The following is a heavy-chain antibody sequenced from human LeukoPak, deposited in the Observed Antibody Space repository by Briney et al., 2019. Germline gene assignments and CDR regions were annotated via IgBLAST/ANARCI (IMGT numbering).Heavy chain of an antibody. Sequence: PSETLSLTCAVYGGSFSGYYWSWLRQPPGKGLERIGEINHGGGTNYNPSLKNRLTISVVTSKNQVSLNLSSVTAADTAVYYCARGLSIDGSRYNWFDPWGQGTLVTVSS. CDR2: INHGGGT. J-gene: IGHJ5*02. CDR3: ARGLSIDGSRYNWFDP. CDR1: GGSFSGYY. D-gene: IGHD3-10*01. V-gene: IGHV4-34*01.